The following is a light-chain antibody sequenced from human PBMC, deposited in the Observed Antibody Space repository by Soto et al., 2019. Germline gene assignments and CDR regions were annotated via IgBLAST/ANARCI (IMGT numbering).Light chain of an antibody. J-gene: IGKJ1*01. CDR2: AAS. V-gene: IGKV1-27*01. CDR3: KKYNSVWT. CDR1: LGISNY. Sequence: DIQMTQSPSSLSESVVDRVTITFRASLGISNYLAWYQQKPGKVPNLLIYAASTLQSGVPSRFSGSGSGKDFTLTISSLQPEDVATYYCKKYNSVWTFGQGTKVDIK.